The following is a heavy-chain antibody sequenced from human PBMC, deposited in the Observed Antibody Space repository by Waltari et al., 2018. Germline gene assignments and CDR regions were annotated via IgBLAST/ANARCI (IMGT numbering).Heavy chain of an antibody. V-gene: IGHV4-59*01. CDR3: AAMVRAGWFQH. CDR2: IYYSGST. J-gene: IGHJ1*01. D-gene: IGHD3-10*01. Sequence: QVQLQESGPGLVKPSKTLSLTCTVSCGSISSYYWSCIRQPPGKALEWIGYIYYSGSTNDNTSLKSRVTIVVDTSKKQFCLKLSSVTAADTAVYYCAAMVRAGWFQHWGQGTLVIVSS. CDR1: CGSISSYY.